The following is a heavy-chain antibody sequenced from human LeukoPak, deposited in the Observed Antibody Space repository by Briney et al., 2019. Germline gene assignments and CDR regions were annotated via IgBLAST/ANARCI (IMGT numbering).Heavy chain of an antibody. CDR3: ARDGDSSSYYGDFDY. Sequence: GGSLRLSCAASGFTFSSYWMSWVRQAPGKGLEWVANIKQDGSEKYYVDSVKGRFTISRDNAKNSLYLQMNSLRVEDTAVYYCARDGDSSSYYGDFDYWGQGTLVTVSS. CDR2: IKQDGSEK. D-gene: IGHD6-13*01. V-gene: IGHV3-7*01. J-gene: IGHJ4*02. CDR1: GFTFSSYW.